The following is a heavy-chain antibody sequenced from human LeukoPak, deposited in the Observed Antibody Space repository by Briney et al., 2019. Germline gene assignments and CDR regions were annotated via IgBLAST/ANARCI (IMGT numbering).Heavy chain of an antibody. V-gene: IGHV1-24*01. CDR1: GYTLTGLS. D-gene: IGHD6-19*01. J-gene: IGHJ4*02. CDR2: FDPEDGET. Sequence: ASVKVSCKVSGYTLTGLSMHWVRQAPGKGLEWMGGFDPEDGETIYAQKFQGRVTMTEDTSTDTAYMELSSLRSEDTAVYYCATDPGTYSSGWYYFDYWGQGTLVTVSS. CDR3: ATDPGTYSSGWYYFDY.